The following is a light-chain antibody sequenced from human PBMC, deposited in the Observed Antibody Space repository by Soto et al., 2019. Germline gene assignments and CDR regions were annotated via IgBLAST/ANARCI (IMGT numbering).Light chain of an antibody. V-gene: IGKV3-20*01. CDR2: GSS. CDR3: HQYGDSIQAT. J-gene: IGKJ3*01. Sequence: FVLTQSPGTLSLSPGERATLSCRASQSITSSNLAWYQQQPGQAPRPLIYGSSNRATGVPDRFSVSGSWPDFTLSITRLEPEDFAVYYCHQYGDSIQATFGPGTKVEIK. CDR1: QSITSSN.